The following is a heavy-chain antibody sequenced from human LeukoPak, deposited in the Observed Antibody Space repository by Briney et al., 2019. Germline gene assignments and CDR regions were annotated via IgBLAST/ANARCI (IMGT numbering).Heavy chain of an antibody. Sequence: GSLRLSCAASGFTVSSNYMNWVRQAPGKGLQWVSVLNSAGNAYYADSVKGRFTISRDNSKNMLYLQMNSLRAEDTAVYYCARSQGGTMSLRHFDLWGRGTLVTVSS. J-gene: IGHJ2*01. D-gene: IGHD5/OR15-5a*01. CDR3: ARSQGGTMSLRHFDL. V-gene: IGHV3-53*01. CDR1: GFTVSSNY. CDR2: LNSAGNA.